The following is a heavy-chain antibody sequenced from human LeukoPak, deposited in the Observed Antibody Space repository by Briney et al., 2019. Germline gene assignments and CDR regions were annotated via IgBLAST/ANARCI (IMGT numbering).Heavy chain of an antibody. CDR2: INHSGST. J-gene: IGHJ5*02. Sequence: SETLSLTCAVYGGSFSGYYWSWIRQPPGKGLEWIGEINHSGSTNYNPSLKSRVTISVDTSKNQFSLKLSSVTAADTAVYYCARGRGTIFGVVNPRPPFDPGGRENLLTVSS. CDR1: GGSFSGYY. V-gene: IGHV4-34*01. CDR3: ARGRGTIFGVVNPRPPFDP. D-gene: IGHD3-3*01.